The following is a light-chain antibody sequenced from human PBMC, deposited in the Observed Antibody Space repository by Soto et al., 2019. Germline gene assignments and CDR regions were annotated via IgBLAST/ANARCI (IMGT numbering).Light chain of an antibody. CDR1: QGISSF. Sequence: DIPFTQSPSFVSAYEGDKVTLICRASQGISSFLAWYQQKPGRAPKLLIYAASTLQSGVPSRFSGSGSGTEFTLTITSLQPEDFATYYCQQLNFFPITFGQGTLPEI. CDR3: QQLNFFPIT. J-gene: IGKJ5*01. V-gene: IGKV1-9*01. CDR2: AAS.